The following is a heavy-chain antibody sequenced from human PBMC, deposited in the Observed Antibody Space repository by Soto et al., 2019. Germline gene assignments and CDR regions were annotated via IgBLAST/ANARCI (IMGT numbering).Heavy chain of an antibody. D-gene: IGHD4-17*01. CDR1: GFIADDYA. CDR3: VKDMKWGGMTTIPSFDS. CDR2: ISSNSATI. Sequence: EVQLVESGGGLVQPGRSLRLSCVASGFIADDYAMHWVRQAPGKGLEWVSGISSNSATINYADSVKGRFTISRDNAKNSLFLQMISLRPEDTAFYYCVKDMKWGGMTTIPSFDSWGQGTLVTVSS. J-gene: IGHJ4*02. V-gene: IGHV3-9*02.